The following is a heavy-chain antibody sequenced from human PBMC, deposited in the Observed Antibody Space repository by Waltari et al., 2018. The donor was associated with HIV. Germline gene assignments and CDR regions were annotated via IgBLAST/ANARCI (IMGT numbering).Heavy chain of an antibody. J-gene: IGHJ5*02. V-gene: IGHV4-34*01. CDR3: ARDPGTSGWYRGWFDP. CDR1: GVALRVFY. Sequence: QVHLQQWGAGLLKPSETLFLTCAVPGVALRVFYWSWIRQSPGKGMEWIGEINRNGNTNYNPSLKSRITISLDTYKNQFSLKLTSVTAADTAVYYCARDPGTSGWYRGWFDPWGQGTLVIVSS. CDR2: INRNGNT. D-gene: IGHD6-19*01.